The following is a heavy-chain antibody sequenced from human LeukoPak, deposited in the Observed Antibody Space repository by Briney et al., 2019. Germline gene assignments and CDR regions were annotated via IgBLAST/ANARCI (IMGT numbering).Heavy chain of an antibody. J-gene: IGHJ4*02. CDR2: ISSSSSTI. D-gene: IGHD1-26*01. CDR1: GFTFSSYS. V-gene: IGHV3-48*04. CDR3: ARDRGGSYSAIDY. Sequence: GGSLRLSCAASGFTFSSYSMNWVRQAPGKGLEWVSFISSSSSTIYYADSVKGRFTTSRDNAKNSLYLQMNSLRAEDTAVYYCARDRGGSYSAIDYWGQGTLVTVSS.